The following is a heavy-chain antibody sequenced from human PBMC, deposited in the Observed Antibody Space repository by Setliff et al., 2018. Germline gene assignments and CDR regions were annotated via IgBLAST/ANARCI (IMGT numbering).Heavy chain of an antibody. J-gene: IGHJ3*02. V-gene: IGHV1-18*01. Sequence: ASVKVSCKASGYTFNNYGITRVRQAPGQGLEWMGWINNYSFKTTYPQKFLDRVTVTTDTSATTAYMELKNLRSDDTAVYYCARSFDSGFYHQRDAYDIWGRGTLVTVSS. D-gene: IGHD5-12*01. CDR2: INNYSFKT. CDR3: ARSFDSGFYHQRDAYDI. CDR1: GYTFNNYG.